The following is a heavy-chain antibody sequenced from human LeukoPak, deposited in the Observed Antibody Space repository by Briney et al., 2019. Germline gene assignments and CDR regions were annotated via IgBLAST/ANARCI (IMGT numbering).Heavy chain of an antibody. CDR3: ARAPPGTVTVDY. J-gene: IGHJ4*02. CDR2: IWYDGSNK. CDR1: GFTFSSYW. Sequence: GGSLRLSCAASGFTFSSYWMSWVRQAPGKGLEWVAVIWYDGSNKYYADSVKGRSTISRDNSKNTLYLQMNSLRAEDTAVYYCARAPPGTVTVDYWGQGTLVTVSS. D-gene: IGHD4-17*01. V-gene: IGHV3-33*08.